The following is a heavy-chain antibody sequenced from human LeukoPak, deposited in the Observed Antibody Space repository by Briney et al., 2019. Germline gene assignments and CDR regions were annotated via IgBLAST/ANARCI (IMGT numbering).Heavy chain of an antibody. Sequence: PSETLSLTCTVSGGSISSSSYYWGWIRQPPGKGLEWVGSIYYSGSTYKNPILKRRITILVSTSKNLFFLRLSSVTAAHTAVYYCASRDFWSGYLDYWGQGTLVTVSP. D-gene: IGHD3-3*01. CDR3: ASRDFWSGYLDY. V-gene: IGHV4-39*07. CDR1: GGSISSSSYY. J-gene: IGHJ4*02. CDR2: IYYSGST.